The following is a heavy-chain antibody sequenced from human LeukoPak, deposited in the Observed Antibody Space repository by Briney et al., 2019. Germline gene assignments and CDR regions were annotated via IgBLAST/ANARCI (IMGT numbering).Heavy chain of an antibody. CDR3: AKGGSYRSQPYFDY. D-gene: IGHD3-16*02. V-gene: IGHV3-23*01. Sequence: GGSLRLSCAASGFTFSSYAMSWVRQAPGKGLEWVSSISDSGGYTFYADSVKGRFTISRDNSKNTVYLQMNSLRAEDTAVYYCAKGGSYRSQPYFDYWGQGTPVTVSS. J-gene: IGHJ4*02. CDR1: GFTFSSYA. CDR2: ISDSGGYT.